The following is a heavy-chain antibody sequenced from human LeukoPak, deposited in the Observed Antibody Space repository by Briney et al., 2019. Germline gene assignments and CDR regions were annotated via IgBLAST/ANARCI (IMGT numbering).Heavy chain of an antibody. CDR3: ARFRLDAFDI. Sequence: SQTLSLTCAISGDSVSSNCAAWNWIRQSPSSGLEWLGRTYYRSKWYNDYAVSVKSRIIISPDTSKNQFSLQLNSVTPEDTAVYYCARFRLDAFDIWGQGTMVTVSS. CDR1: GDSVSSNCAA. D-gene: IGHD6-25*01. CDR2: TYYRSKWYN. V-gene: IGHV6-1*01. J-gene: IGHJ3*02.